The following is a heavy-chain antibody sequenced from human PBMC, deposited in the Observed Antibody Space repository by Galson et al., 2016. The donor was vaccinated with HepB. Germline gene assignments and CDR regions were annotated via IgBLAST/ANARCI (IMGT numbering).Heavy chain of an antibody. D-gene: IGHD4-17*01. CDR3: ARDAHYGDLHNDAFDI. V-gene: IGHV4-34*01. J-gene: IGHJ3*02. CDR1: GESLSGYY. Sequence: ETLSLTCGVYGESLSGYYWTWIRQSPAKGLEWLGEISESGSTNYNPSLKSRLTVSVDTSKSQVSLNLRSVTAADTAVYYCARDAHYGDLHNDAFDIWGQGTMVTVSS. CDR2: ISESGST.